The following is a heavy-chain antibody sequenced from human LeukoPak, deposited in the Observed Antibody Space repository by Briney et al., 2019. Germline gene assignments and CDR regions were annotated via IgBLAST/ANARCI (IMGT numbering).Heavy chain of an antibody. D-gene: IGHD3-10*01. CDR1: GGTFSSYA. CDR2: IIPIFGTA. CDR3: AREITMVRGVWFDP. Sequence: SVKVSCTASGGTFSSYAISWVRQAPGQGLEWMGGIIPIFGTANYAQKFQGRVTITADESTSTAYMELSSLRSEDTAVYYCAREITMVRGVWFDPWGQGTLVTVSS. J-gene: IGHJ5*02. V-gene: IGHV1-69*13.